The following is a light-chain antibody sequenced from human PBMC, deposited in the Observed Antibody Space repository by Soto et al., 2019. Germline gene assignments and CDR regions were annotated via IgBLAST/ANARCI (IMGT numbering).Light chain of an antibody. V-gene: IGKV3-15*01. Sequence: EIVMTQSAANLSVCPGGGATLXCRASQSLSGPLAWYQQKPGQAPRLLIYSASRRAHGCPGRFSGSGSGTDFTRPISSLQSEDLAVYYGQQYNNWPWTFGQGTKVDI. J-gene: IGKJ1*01. CDR1: QSLSGP. CDR2: SAS. CDR3: QQYNNWPWT.